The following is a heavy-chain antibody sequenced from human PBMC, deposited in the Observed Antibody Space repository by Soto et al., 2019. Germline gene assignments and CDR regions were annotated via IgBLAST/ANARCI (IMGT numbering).Heavy chain of an antibody. Sequence: SETLSLTCTVSGGSISSYYWSWIRQPPGKGLEWIGYIYYSGSTNYNPSLKSRVTISVDTSKNQFSLKLSSVTAADTAVYYCARTYYYGSGSLYYFDYWGQGTLVTVS. CDR1: GGSISSYY. J-gene: IGHJ4*02. CDR3: ARTYYYGSGSLYYFDY. V-gene: IGHV4-59*01. D-gene: IGHD3-10*01. CDR2: IYYSGST.